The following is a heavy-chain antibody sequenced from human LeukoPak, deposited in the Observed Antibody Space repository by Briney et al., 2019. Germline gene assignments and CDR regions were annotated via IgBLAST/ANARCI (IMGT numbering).Heavy chain of an antibody. CDR1: GGSISSGDYY. J-gene: IGHJ4*02. Sequence: SQTLSLTCTVSGGSISSGDYYWSWIRQPPGKGLEWIGYIYYSGSTYYNPSLKSRVTISVDTSKNQFSLKLSSVTAADTAVYYCARDPAYHYDSSGVFDYWGQGTLVTVSS. V-gene: IGHV4-30-4*01. CDR2: IYYSGST. CDR3: ARDPAYHYDSSGVFDY. D-gene: IGHD3-22*01.